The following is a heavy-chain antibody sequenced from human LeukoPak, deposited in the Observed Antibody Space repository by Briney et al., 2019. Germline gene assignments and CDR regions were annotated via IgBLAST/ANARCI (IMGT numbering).Heavy chain of an antibody. J-gene: IGHJ6*03. CDR1: GFTFSNAW. V-gene: IGHV3-11*01. Sequence: GGSLRLSCAASGFTFSNAWMRWIRQAPGKGLEWVSSISRSGSTKYYADSVKGRFTISRDNAKNSLFLQMNSLRAEDTAVYYCARVLGYCSGGNCYSGGLGYMDVWGKGTTVTISS. D-gene: IGHD2-15*01. CDR3: ARVLGYCSGGNCYSGGLGYMDV. CDR2: ISRSGSTK.